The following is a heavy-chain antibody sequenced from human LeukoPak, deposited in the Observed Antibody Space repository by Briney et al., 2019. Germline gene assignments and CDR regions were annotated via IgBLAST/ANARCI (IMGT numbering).Heavy chain of an antibody. D-gene: IGHD2-2*01. CDR2: ISDSGGDT. V-gene: IGHV3-23*01. Sequence: GGPLRLSCAPSGFTLSNYVMTWVRQAPGKGLEWVSAISDSGGDTYYADSVKGRFTISRDNSKNTLYLQMTRLRTDDTAVYYCAKEIVVLPVWGQGTLVTVSS. J-gene: IGHJ4*02. CDR1: GFTLSNYV. CDR3: AKEIVVLPV.